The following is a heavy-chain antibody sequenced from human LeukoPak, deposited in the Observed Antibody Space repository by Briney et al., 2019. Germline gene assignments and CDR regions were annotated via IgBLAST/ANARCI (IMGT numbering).Heavy chain of an antibody. V-gene: IGHV3-74*01. CDR3: VRGGPSTWS. CDR2: IKSDGSDT. Sequence: GGSLRLSCAASGFTFSSHWMYWVRQAPGKGLVWVSRIKSDGSDTSYADSVKGRFTISRDNAKNTLYLQMNSLRGEDTAVYHCVRGGPSTWSWGQGTLVTVSS. CDR1: GFTFSSHW. D-gene: IGHD2-15*01. J-gene: IGHJ5*02.